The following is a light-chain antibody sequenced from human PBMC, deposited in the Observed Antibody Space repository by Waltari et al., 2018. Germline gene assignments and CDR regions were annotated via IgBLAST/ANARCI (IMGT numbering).Light chain of an antibody. V-gene: IGKV4-1*01. CDR2: WES. J-gene: IGKJ1*01. CDR1: QSVLYSSNNKNY. CDR3: QQYYSTPRT. Sequence: DIVMTQSPDSLAVSLGERVTINCKSSQSVLYSSNNKNYLAWYQQKPGQPPKLLIYWESTRESGVPDRFSGSGSGTDFTLTISSLQAEDVAVYYCQQYYSTPRTFGQGTKVEIK.